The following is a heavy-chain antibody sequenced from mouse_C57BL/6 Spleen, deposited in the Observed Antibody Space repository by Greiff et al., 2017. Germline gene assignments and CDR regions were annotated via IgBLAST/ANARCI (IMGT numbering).Heavy chain of an antibody. V-gene: IGHV5-17*01. CDR1: GFTFSDYG. CDR3: ARPTTYYYGSSYGFAY. D-gene: IGHD1-1*01. CDR2: ISSGSSTI. J-gene: IGHJ3*01. Sequence: EVNLVESGGGLVKPGGSLKLSCAASGFTFSDYGMHWVRQAPEKGLEWVAYISSGSSTINYADTVKGRFTLSRDNAKNTLFLQMTSLRSEDTAMYYCARPTTYYYGSSYGFAYWGQGTLVTVSA.